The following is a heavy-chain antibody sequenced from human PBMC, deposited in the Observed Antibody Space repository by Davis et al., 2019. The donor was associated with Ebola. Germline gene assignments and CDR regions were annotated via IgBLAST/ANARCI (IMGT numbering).Heavy chain of an antibody. CDR1: GNSFTSHW. CDR2: IYTGDSDT. Sequence: GESLKILFKGSGNSFTSHWIGWVRQMHGKGLDWMGIIYTGDSDTRYSPSFRGQVTISADKSMKTAFLQWSSLKASDSGMYYCASLRRTITGMDDGFDIWGQGTMVTVSS. CDR3: ASLRRTITGMDDGFDI. D-gene: IGHD2-8*02. J-gene: IGHJ3*02. V-gene: IGHV5-51*01.